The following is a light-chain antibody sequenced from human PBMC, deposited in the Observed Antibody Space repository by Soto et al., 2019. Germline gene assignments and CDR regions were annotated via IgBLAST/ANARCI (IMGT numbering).Light chain of an antibody. CDR3: QQANSYPYT. CDR2: AAS. CDR1: QDVSSY. J-gene: IGKJ2*01. V-gene: IGKV1-9*01. Sequence: DIQLTQSPSFLSASVGDGVTITCRASQDVSSYLAWYQQKPGKAPQLLIYAASTLPSGVPSRFSGSGSGTDFTLTISSLQTEDFAAYYCQQANSYPYTFGQGTKLEIK.